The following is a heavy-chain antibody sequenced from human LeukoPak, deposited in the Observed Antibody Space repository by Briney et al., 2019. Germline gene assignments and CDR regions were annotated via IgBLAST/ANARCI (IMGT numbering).Heavy chain of an antibody. D-gene: IGHD6-13*01. CDR1: GFTFSSYS. CDR3: AREGAAAAPY. V-gene: IGHV3-21*01. J-gene: IGHJ4*02. CDR2: ISSSSSYI. Sequence: GGSLRLSCAASGFTFSSYSMNWVRQAPGKGLEWVSAISSSSSYIYYADSVKGRFTISRDNARNSLYLQMNSLRAEDTAMYCCAREGAAAAPYWGQGTLVTVSS.